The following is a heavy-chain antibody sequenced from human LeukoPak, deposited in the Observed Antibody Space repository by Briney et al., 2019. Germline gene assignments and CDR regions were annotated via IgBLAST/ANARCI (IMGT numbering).Heavy chain of an antibody. D-gene: IGHD6-13*01. CDR2: IYYSGST. CDR1: GYSIRSGHY. V-gene: IGHV4-38-2*02. Sequence: PAETLSLTCTVCGYSIRSGHYLGWIRQPPGKGLGWIGSIYYSGSTYYNPSLKSRVTISVDTSKNQFSLKLSSVTAADTAVYYCARRGSSSWYYYYMDVWGKGTTVTISS. CDR3: ARRGSSSWYYYYMDV. J-gene: IGHJ6*03.